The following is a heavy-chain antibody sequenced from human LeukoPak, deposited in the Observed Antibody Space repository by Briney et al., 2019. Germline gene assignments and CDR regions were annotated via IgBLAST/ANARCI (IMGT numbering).Heavy chain of an antibody. D-gene: IGHD3-10*01. V-gene: IGHV3-13*01. J-gene: IGHJ3*02. CDR1: GFTFSSYD. Sequence: GGSLRLSCAASGFTFSSYDMHWVRQATGKGLEWVSAIGTAGDTYYPGSVKGRSTISRENAKNSLYLQMNSLRAGDTAVYYCARSAQDVFGENGFDIWGQGTMVTVSS. CDR2: IGTAGDT. CDR3: ARSAQDVFGENGFDI.